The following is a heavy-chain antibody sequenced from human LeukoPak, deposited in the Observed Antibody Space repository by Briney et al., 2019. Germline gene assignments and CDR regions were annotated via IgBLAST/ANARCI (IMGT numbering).Heavy chain of an antibody. D-gene: IGHD3-22*01. CDR3: AIDFYDSSGDTYAFDT. J-gene: IGHJ3*02. CDR1: GYTFTSYG. Sequence: GASVKVSCKASGYTFTSYGISWVRQAPGQGLEWMGWISAYNGNTNYAQKLQGRVTMTTDTSTSTAYMELRSLRSDDTAVYYCAIDFYDSSGDTYAFDTWGQGTMVTVSS. V-gene: IGHV1-18*01. CDR2: ISAYNGNT.